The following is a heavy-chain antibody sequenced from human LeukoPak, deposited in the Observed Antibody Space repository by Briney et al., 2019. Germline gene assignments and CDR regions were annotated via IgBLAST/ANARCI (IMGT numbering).Heavy chain of an antibody. CDR1: GFTFDDYA. CDR3: AKDLRGYSYGRVGYYYYGMDV. D-gene: IGHD5-18*01. J-gene: IGHJ6*02. Sequence: PGGSLRLSCAASGFTFDDYAMHWVRQAPGKGLEWVSGISWNSGSIGYADSVKGRFTISRDNAKNSLYLQMNSLRAEDTALYYCAKDLRGYSYGRVGYYYYGMDVWGQGTTVTVSS. V-gene: IGHV3-9*01. CDR2: ISWNSGSI.